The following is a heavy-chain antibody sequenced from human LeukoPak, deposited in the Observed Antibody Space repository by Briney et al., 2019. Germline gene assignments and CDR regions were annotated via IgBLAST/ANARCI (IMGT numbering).Heavy chain of an antibody. CDR2: ISIGGTNT. CDR3: ATDGAGLDT. Sequence: GGSLRLSCAASGFTFNDYYMSWIRQAPGKGLEWLSYISIGGTNTHYADSVKGRFTISRDNAKKSLYLEMNNLRAEDTAVYYCATDGAGLDTWGQGVLVTVSS. V-gene: IGHV3-11*01. CDR1: GFTFNDYY. J-gene: IGHJ5*02.